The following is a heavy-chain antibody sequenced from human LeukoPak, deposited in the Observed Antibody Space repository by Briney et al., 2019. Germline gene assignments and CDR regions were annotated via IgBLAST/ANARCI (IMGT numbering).Heavy chain of an antibody. V-gene: IGHV1-8*01. CDR1: GYTFTSYD. CDR3: ARTGYSSSWRVYYYYGMDV. D-gene: IGHD6-13*01. Sequence: ASVKVSCKASGYTFTSYDINWVRQATGQGLEWVGWMNPNSGNTGYAQKFQGRVTMTRNTSISTAYMEPSSLRSEDTAVYYCARTGYSSSWRVYYYYGMDVWGQGTTVTVSS. CDR2: MNPNSGNT. J-gene: IGHJ6*02.